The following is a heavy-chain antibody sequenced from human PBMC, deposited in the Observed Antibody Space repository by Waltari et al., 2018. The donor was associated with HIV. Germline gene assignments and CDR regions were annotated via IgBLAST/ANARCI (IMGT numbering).Heavy chain of an antibody. J-gene: IGHJ2*01. CDR1: GFKFSEYA. D-gene: IGHD6-25*01. Sequence: VQLLESGGGLVQPGGSLSLSCAATGFKFSEYAMSWVRQAPGKGPEWIAGISDSGRSTYYTDAVRGRFTSSRDGSKSTVYLQMNGLRVDDTAVYYWAARGFSRWGRGTLVTVSS. CDR3: AARGFSR. CDR2: ISDSGRST. V-gene: IGHV3-23*01.